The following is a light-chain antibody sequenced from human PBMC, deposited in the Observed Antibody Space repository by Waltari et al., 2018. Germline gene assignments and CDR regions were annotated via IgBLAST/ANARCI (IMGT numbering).Light chain of an antibody. CDR1: QGLGSL. Sequence: DIQMTQSPSSVSASVGDRVSITCRASQGLGSLLAWYQQRPGKVPYLLIYAGSTLQTGVPSRFSGSGSGTEFTLIISSLQPEDSATYYCQHAKSFPLTFGPGTKVAIK. J-gene: IGKJ3*01. CDR2: AGS. CDR3: QHAKSFPLT. V-gene: IGKV1-12*01.